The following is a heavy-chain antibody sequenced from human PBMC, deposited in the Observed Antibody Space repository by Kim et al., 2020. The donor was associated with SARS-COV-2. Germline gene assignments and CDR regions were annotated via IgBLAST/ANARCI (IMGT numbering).Heavy chain of an antibody. CDR2: IWYDGSNK. D-gene: IGHD3-22*01. CDR1: GFTFSSYG. CDR3: AKEHTHSSGKGDAFDI. V-gene: IGHV3-33*06. Sequence: GGSLRLSCAASGFTFSSYGMHWVRQAPGKGLEWVAVIWYDGSNKYYADSVKGRFTISRDNSKNTLYLQMNSLRAEDTAVYYCAKEHTHSSGKGDAFDIWGQGTMVTVSS. J-gene: IGHJ3*02.